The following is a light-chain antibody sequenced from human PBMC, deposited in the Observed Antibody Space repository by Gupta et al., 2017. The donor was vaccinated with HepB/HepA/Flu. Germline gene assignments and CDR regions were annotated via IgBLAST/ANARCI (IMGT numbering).Light chain of an antibody. Sequence: EIVMTQSPATLSVSPGERATLFCGASQSVSNLAWYQQEPGQAPRLLIYGASTRATGIPARFSGSGSGTEFTLTISSLQSEDFAVYYCQQYDKWPSWTFGQGTKVEIK. CDR2: GAS. V-gene: IGKV3-15*01. J-gene: IGKJ1*01. CDR1: QSVSN. CDR3: QQYDKWPSWT.